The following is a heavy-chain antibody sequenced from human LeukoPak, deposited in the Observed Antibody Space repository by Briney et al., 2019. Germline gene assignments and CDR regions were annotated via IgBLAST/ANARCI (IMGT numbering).Heavy chain of an antibody. V-gene: IGHV3-48*03. CDR3: ARERETTVTYDAFDI. J-gene: IGHJ3*02. CDR1: GFTFSSYE. Sequence: GGSLRLSCVASGFTFSSYEMNWIRQAPGKGLESVSYISRRRRTIYNADSVKGRFTLSRDNAKKSLYLEMKSLRAEDTAVYYCARERETTVTYDAFDIWGLGTMVTVSS. CDR2: ISRRRRTI. D-gene: IGHD4-17*01.